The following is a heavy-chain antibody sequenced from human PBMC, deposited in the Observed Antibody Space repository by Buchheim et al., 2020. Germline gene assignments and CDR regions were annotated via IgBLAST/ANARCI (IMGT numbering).Heavy chain of an antibody. D-gene: IGHD7-27*01. CDR3: ARGGNWGNFFDV. Sequence: EVQLEESGGDLVQPGGSLRLSCTASTYTFKTFKMNWVRQAPGKGLEWLSYIDTSGRGIVEAYFVRGRLHNPRDNAKNSLYIQMNSLRAEDTAVYYCARGGNWGNFFDVWGQGTL. V-gene: IGHV3-48*01. CDR2: IDTSGRGI. J-gene: IGHJ4*02. CDR1: TYTFKTFK.